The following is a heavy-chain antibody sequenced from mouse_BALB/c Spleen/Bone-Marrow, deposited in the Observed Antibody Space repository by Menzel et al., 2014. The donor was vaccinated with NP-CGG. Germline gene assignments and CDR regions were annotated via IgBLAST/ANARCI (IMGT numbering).Heavy chain of an antibody. CDR2: IDPASDYT. V-gene: IGHV14-3*02. J-gene: IGHJ2*01. D-gene: IGHD4-1*01. CDR3: ATQTETFDY. CDR1: GFNIKDTY. Sequence: VQLQQPGAELVKPGASVKLSCTASGFNIKDTYMHWVKQRPEQGLEWIGRIDPASDYTQFDSKFQGKATITADTSSNTAYLQLSSLTSEDTAVYYCATQTETFDYWGQGTTLTVSS.